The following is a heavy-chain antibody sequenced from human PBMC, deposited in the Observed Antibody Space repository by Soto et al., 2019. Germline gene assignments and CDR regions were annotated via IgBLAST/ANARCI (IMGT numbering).Heavy chain of an antibody. CDR1: GFTFSSYA. V-gene: IGHV3-23*01. CDR3: ATVAMSGSYGPHGH. D-gene: IGHD1-26*01. J-gene: IGHJ4*02. Sequence: EVQLLESGGGLVQPGGSLRLSCAASGFTFSSYAMSWVRQAPGKRLEWVSAISGSGGSTYYADSVKARFTISRDNSKNTLYLQVNSLRAEDTAVYYCATVAMSGSYGPHGHWGQGTLVTVSS. CDR2: ISGSGGST.